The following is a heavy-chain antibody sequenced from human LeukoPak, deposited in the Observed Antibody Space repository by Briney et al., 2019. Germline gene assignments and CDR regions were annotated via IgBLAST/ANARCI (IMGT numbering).Heavy chain of an antibody. CDR3: ARAAYSSTWYSRYFDL. D-gene: IGHD6-13*01. J-gene: IGHJ2*01. CDR2: IRTAGEI. CDR1: GFTFSSYS. V-gene: IGHV3-13*01. Sequence: PGGSLRLSCAASGFTFSSYSMNWVRQAPGKGLEWVSGIRTAGEIYYPGSVKGRFTISRENAKNSLYLQMNSLTAGDTAVYYCARAAYSSTWYSRYFDLWGRGTLVTVSS.